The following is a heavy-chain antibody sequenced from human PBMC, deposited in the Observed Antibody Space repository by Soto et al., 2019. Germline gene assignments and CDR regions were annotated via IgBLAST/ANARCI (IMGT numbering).Heavy chain of an antibody. Sequence: QVQLLQSGAEVKKPGSSVRVSCEASGGTFRTYAISWVRQAPGQGLEWMGEIIPIFGTINYAQKFQGRLTITPDESTAIVYMDLRRLRSDDSALYYCAKGAVAGTPTSYYYYGMDVWGQGTTVTVSS. CDR3: AKGAVAGTPTSYYYYGMDV. J-gene: IGHJ6*02. CDR2: IIPIFGTI. V-gene: IGHV1-69*05. D-gene: IGHD6-19*01. CDR1: GGTFRTYA.